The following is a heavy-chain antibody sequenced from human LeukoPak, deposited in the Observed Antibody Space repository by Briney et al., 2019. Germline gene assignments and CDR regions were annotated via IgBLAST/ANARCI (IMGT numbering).Heavy chain of an antibody. J-gene: IGHJ4*02. CDR2: ISAYNGNT. V-gene: IGHV1-18*01. CDR1: GYTFTSYG. Sequence: GASVKVSCKASGYTFTSYGISWVRQAPGQGLEWMGWISAYNGNTNYAQKLQGRVTMTTDTSTTTAYMELRNLRVDDTAVYFCARDRSKPEFIANYDFWNGPLNFWGQGSLVTVSS. CDR3: ARDRSKPEFIANYDFWNGPLNF. D-gene: IGHD3-3*01.